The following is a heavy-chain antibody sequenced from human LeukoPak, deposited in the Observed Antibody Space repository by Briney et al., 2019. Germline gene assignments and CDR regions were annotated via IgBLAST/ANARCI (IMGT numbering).Heavy chain of an antibody. V-gene: IGHV1-18*01. D-gene: IGHD6-19*01. CDR2: ISAYNGNT. CDR1: GYTFTSYG. CDR3: ARAPGIAVAGTSWFDP. Sequence: ASVTVSCKASGYTFTSYGISWVRQAPGQGLEWMGWISAYNGNTNYAQKLQGRVTMTTDTSTSTAYMELRSLRSDDTAVYYCARAPGIAVAGTSWFDPWGQGTLVTVSS. J-gene: IGHJ5*02.